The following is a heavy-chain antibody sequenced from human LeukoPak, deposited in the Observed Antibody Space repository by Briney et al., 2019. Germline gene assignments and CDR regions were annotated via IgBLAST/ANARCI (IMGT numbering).Heavy chain of an antibody. CDR1: GFNLDGYA. CDR3: AKGVEWELLPSSFDY. CDR2: ISWNSGSI. V-gene: IGHV3-9*01. D-gene: IGHD1-26*01. Sequence: PGGSLRLSCAASGFNLDGYAMHWVRQAPGKGLEWVSGISWNSGSIGYADSVKGRFTISRDNAKNSLYLQMNSLRAEDTALYYCAKGVEWELLPSSFDYWGQGTLVTVSS. J-gene: IGHJ4*02.